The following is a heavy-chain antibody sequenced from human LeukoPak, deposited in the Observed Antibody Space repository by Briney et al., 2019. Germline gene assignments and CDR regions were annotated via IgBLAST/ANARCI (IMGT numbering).Heavy chain of an antibody. CDR2: ISRGSSYI. Sequence: GGSLRLSCAASGFTFDDYGMSLVREAPGKGLEWVSSISRGSSYIYYADSVKGRFTISRDNAENSLDLQMNSLRAEDTAVYYCARVRYDRTGYYSILDNWGQGTLVTVSS. CDR1: GFTFDDYG. D-gene: IGHD3-22*01. CDR3: ARVRYDRTGYYSILDN. V-gene: IGHV3-21*01. J-gene: IGHJ4*02.